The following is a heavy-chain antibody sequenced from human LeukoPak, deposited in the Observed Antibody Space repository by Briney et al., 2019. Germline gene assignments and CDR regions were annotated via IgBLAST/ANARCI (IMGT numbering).Heavy chain of an antibody. CDR2: IRYDGSNE. D-gene: IGHD3-22*01. V-gene: IGHV3-30*02. CDR3: AGDSSGYSPLPY. CDR1: RFTFSSYG. J-gene: IGHJ4*02. Sequence: GGSLRLSCATSRFTFSSYGMRWVRQAPGKGLEWVAFIRYDGSNEYYADSVKGRFTISRDNSKNTLYLQMNSLRPEDTAVYYCAGDSSGYSPLPYWGQGTLVTISS.